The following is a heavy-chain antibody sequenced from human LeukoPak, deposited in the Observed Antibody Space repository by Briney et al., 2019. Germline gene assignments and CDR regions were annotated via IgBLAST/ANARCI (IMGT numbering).Heavy chain of an antibody. CDR3: AGYHCSGGSCYREFDY. J-gene: IGHJ4*02. CDR1: GFTISSYA. CDR2: ISASGIST. D-gene: IGHD2-15*01. V-gene: IGHV3-23*01. Sequence: PGGSLRLSCAASGFTISSYAMTWVRQAPGMGLEWVSGISASGISTYYADSVKGRFTISRDNSKNTLYLQMNSLRAEDTAVYFCAGYHCSGGSCYREFDYWGQGTLVTVSS.